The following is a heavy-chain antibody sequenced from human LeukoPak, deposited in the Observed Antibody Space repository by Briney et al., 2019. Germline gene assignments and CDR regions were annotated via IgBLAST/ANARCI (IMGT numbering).Heavy chain of an antibody. Sequence: GGSLRLSCRASGFIFSSYGMAWVRQAPGKGLEWVSTMSAGGENTHYADSVNGRFTISRDNSKDILYLEMYSLRVEDTAVYYCTKDAGPTFNWLDPWGQGTRVTVSS. J-gene: IGHJ5*02. D-gene: IGHD1-14*01. CDR2: MSAGGENT. V-gene: IGHV3-23*01. CDR3: TKDAGPTFNWLDP. CDR1: GFIFSSYG.